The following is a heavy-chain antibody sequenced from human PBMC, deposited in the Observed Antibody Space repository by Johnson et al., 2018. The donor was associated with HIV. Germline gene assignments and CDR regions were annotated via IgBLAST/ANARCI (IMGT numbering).Heavy chain of an antibody. CDR3: ARDGGIGSTREDAFDI. Sequence: VLLVESGGGLVKPGGSLRLSCAASGFTVSSNYMSWARQAPGTGLKWVAIIQSGGDTYHADSVTGRFHISRDNSKNTLYLQMNSLRDVDTAVYYCARDGGIGSTREDAFDIWGQGTMVIVSS. V-gene: IGHV3-66*01. J-gene: IGHJ3*02. CDR2: IQSGGDT. D-gene: IGHD2-2*01. CDR1: GFTVSSNY.